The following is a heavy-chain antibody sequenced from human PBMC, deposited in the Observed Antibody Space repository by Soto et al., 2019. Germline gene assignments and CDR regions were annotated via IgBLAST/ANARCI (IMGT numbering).Heavy chain of an antibody. V-gene: IGHV4-39*01. Sequence: TLRLTNSVADVTISNRSYYLGSIRKPPGKGLEWIGSIYYSGSTYYNPSLKSRVTISVDTSKNQFSLKLSSVTAADTAVYYCARLIHDYGDYVAAFDIWGQGTMVTVSS. CDR3: ARLIHDYGDYVAAFDI. CDR1: DVTISNRSYY. J-gene: IGHJ3*02. CDR2: IYYSGST. D-gene: IGHD4-17*01.